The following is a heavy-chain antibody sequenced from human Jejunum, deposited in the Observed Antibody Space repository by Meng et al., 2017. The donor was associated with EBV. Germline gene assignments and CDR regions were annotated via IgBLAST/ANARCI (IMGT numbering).Heavy chain of an antibody. V-gene: IGHV4-30-2*01. CDR3: ARGGPDFGDYVPFDY. D-gene: IGHD4-17*01. J-gene: IGHJ4*02. CDR2: IYHIGST. CDR1: GDTITRGDYL. Sequence: QLNLHESGSSLDKHYQTLSLTCAGSGDTITRGDYLWSWIRQPPGKGLEWIENIYHIGSTYYNPSLKSRVTISVDRSKNQFSLKLTSVTAADTAVYYCARGGPDFGDYVPFDYWGQGTLVTVSS.